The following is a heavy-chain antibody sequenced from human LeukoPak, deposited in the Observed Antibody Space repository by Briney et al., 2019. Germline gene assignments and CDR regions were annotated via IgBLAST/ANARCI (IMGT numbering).Heavy chain of an antibody. CDR2: ISYDGRNK. D-gene: IGHD2-2*01. CDR3: AKGEGVDIVVVPALFDY. V-gene: IGHV3-30*04. Sequence: GGSLRLSCAASGFTFSSYPMHWVRQAPGKGLDWVAVISYDGRNKYYADSVKGRFTISRDNSKNTLYLHMNSLRAEDTAVYYCAKGEGVDIVVVPALFDYWGQGTLVTVSS. J-gene: IGHJ4*02. CDR1: GFTFSSYP.